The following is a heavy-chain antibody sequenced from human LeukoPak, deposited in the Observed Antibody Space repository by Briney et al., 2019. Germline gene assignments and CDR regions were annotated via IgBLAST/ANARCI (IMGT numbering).Heavy chain of an antibody. D-gene: IGHD4-17*01. Sequence: KSSETLSLTCTVSGYPISSGYYWGWIRQPPGKGLEWIGSIYHSGSTYYNPSLKSRVTISVDTSKNQFSLKLSSVTAADTAVYYCARSVNYGDYVGAFDIWGQGTMVTVSS. CDR3: ARSVNYGDYVGAFDI. CDR1: GYPISSGYY. V-gene: IGHV4-38-2*02. CDR2: IYHSGST. J-gene: IGHJ3*02.